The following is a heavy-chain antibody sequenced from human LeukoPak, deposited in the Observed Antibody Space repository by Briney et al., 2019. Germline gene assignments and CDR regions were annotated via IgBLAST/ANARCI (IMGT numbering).Heavy chain of an antibody. CDR3: AKVLEWLAPDYYYGMDV. CDR1: GFTFSSYA. Sequence: GGSLRLSCAASGFTFSSYAMSWVRQAPGKGLEWVSAISGSGGSTYYADSVKGRFTISRDNSKNTLYLQMNSLGAEDTAVYYCAKVLEWLAPDYYYGMDVWGQGTTVTVSS. D-gene: IGHD6-19*01. J-gene: IGHJ6*02. V-gene: IGHV3-23*01. CDR2: ISGSGGST.